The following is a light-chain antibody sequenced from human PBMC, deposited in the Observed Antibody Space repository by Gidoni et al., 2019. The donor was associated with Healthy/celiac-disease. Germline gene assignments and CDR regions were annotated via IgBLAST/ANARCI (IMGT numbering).Light chain of an antibody. CDR2: WAS. J-gene: IGKJ1*01. CDR3: QQYYSTPLT. CDR1: QSVLYSSNNKNY. V-gene: IGKV4-1*01. Sequence: DIVMTQSPDSRAVSLGERATINCKSSQSVLYSSNNKNYLAWYQQKPGQPPKLLIYWASTRASGVPDRFSGSGSGTDFTLTISSLHAEDVGVYYCQQYYSTPLTFGQGTKVEIK.